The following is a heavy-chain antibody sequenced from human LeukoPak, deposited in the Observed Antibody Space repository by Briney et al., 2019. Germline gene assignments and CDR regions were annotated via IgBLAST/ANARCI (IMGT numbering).Heavy chain of an antibody. V-gene: IGHV3-23*01. CDR3: AKVGDSSGYYYLDYYYYMDV. J-gene: IGHJ6*03. D-gene: IGHD3-22*01. CDR2: ISGSGGST. CDR1: GFTSSSYG. Sequence: GGSLRLSCAASGFTSSSYGMSWVRQAPGKGLEWVSAISGSGGSTYYADSVKGRFTISRDNSKNTLYLQMNSLRAEDTAAYYCAKVGDSSGYYYLDYYYYMDVWGKGTTVTISS.